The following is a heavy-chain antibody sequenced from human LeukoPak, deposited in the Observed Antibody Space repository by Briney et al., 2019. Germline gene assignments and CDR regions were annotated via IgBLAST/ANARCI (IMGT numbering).Heavy chain of an antibody. D-gene: IGHD5-12*01. CDR2: ILPIFGSA. CDR3: AKGDSRGYSGYDWSMYYFDY. CDR1: GGTFSSYA. V-gene: IGHV1-69*13. Sequence: SVKVSCKASGGTFSSYAISWVRQAPGQGLEWMGGILPIFGSANYAQKFQGRVTITADESTSTAYMELSSLRTEDTALYYCAKGDSRGYSGYDWSMYYFDYWGQGTLVTVSS. J-gene: IGHJ4*02.